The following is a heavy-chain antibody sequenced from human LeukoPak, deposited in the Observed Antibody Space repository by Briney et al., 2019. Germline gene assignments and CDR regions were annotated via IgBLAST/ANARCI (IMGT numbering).Heavy chain of an antibody. Sequence: GGSLRLSCAASGFTFSSYWMHWVRQAPGKGLVWVSRINSDGSSTSYADSVKGRITISRDNAKNTLYLQMNSLRAEDTAVYYCARGKGLRYFDWLSVGFDYWGQGTLVTVSS. CDR2: INSDGSST. D-gene: IGHD3-9*01. J-gene: IGHJ4*02. V-gene: IGHV3-74*01. CDR3: ARGKGLRYFDWLSVGFDY. CDR1: GFTFSSYW.